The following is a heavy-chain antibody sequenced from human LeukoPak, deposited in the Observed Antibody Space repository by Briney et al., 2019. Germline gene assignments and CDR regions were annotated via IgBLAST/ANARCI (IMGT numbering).Heavy chain of an antibody. CDR2: IYYSGST. D-gene: IGHD3-9*01. Sequence: SQTLSLTCTVSGGSISSGGYYWSWIRQHPGKGLEWIGYIYYSGSTYYNPPLKSRVTISVDTSKNQFSLELSSVTAADTAVYYCARGPYDILTGSNWFDPWGRGTLVTVSS. J-gene: IGHJ5*02. CDR1: GGSISSGGYY. V-gene: IGHV4-31*03. CDR3: ARGPYDILTGSNWFDP.